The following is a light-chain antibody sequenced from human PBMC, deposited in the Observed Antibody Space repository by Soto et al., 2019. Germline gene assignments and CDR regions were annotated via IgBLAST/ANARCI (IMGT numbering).Light chain of an antibody. CDR1: QGISNY. J-gene: IGKJ4*01. Sequence: DIQMTQSPSSLSASVGDRVTITCRASQGISNYLTWYQQKPGKVPKLLIYAASTLQSGVPSRFSGSGSGTDFTLTISSLQPEDVATYYCQKYNSAPQLTFGGGTKVEIK. CDR2: AAS. CDR3: QKYNSAPQLT. V-gene: IGKV1-27*01.